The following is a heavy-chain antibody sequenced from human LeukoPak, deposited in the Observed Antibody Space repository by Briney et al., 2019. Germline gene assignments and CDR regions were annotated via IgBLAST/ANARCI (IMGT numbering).Heavy chain of an antibody. CDR1: GFTFSSYS. D-gene: IGHD5-18*01. V-gene: IGHV3-9*01. CDR2: IIWNSGTK. J-gene: IGHJ4*02. Sequence: PGGSLRLSCAASGFTFSSYSMHWVRQAPGKGLEWVSHIIWNSGTKGYADSVRGRFTISRDNAKNSLYLQMNSLRTEDTALYYCAKGSGYSFGYLDYWGQGTLVTVSS. CDR3: AKGSGYSFGYLDY.